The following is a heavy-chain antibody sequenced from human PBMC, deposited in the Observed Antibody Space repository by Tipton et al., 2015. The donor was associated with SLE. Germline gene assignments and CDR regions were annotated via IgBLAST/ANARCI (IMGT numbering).Heavy chain of an antibody. V-gene: IGHV4-4*07. CDR3: ARDQDNWSPALFDI. J-gene: IGHJ3*02. CDR1: GVSISSYY. CDR2: IYTSGST. Sequence: TLSLTCTVSGVSISSYYWSWIRQPAGKGLEWIGRIYTSGSTTYHPSLNRRVTVSVDTSKNQFSLKLSSVTAADTAVYYCARDQDNWSPALFDIWGQGTMVTVSS. D-gene: IGHD1-20*01.